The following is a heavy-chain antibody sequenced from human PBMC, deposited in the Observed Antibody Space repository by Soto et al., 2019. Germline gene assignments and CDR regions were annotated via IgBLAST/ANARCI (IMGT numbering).Heavy chain of an antibody. CDR2: INAGNGDT. V-gene: IGHV1-3*01. D-gene: IGHD3-22*01. CDR1: GYTFNSHA. CDR3: ATTCDSSTYYSPDCTEYFQH. Sequence: ASVKVSCKASGYTFNSHAIHWMRQAPGQRPEWMGWINAGNGDTRYSQKFHGRVTITRDTSASTAYMEMSSLKSEDTAVYYCATTCDSSTYYSPDCTEYFQHWGQGTLVTVSS. J-gene: IGHJ1*01.